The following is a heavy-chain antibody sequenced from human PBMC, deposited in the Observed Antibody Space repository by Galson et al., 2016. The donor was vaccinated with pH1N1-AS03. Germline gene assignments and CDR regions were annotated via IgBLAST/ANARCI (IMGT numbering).Heavy chain of an antibody. D-gene: IGHD2-15*01. J-gene: IGHJ2*01. CDR3: ARGGPRVVDTPCYFYL. CDR2: ISRSNLYT. V-gene: IGHV3-11*06. CDR1: GFTFSDYY. Sequence: SLRLSCAASGFTFSDYYITWIRQAPGKGLEWLSYISRSNLYTNYADSVKGRFTISRDNANNSLWLQMNSLTVADAAVYYCARGGPRVVDTPCYFYLWGRGTLLTVAS.